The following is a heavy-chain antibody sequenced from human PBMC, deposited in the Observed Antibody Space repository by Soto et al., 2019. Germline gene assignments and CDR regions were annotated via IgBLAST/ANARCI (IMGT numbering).Heavy chain of an antibody. CDR1: GFTFSSYA. D-gene: IGHD6-19*01. Sequence: GGSLRLSCAASGFTFSSYAMSWVRQAPGKGLEWVSAISGSGGSTYYADSVKGRFTISRDNSKNTLYLQMNSLRAEDTAVYYCAKDVSSGWYDSLGPIDPSGQATLVSVPS. CDR3: AKDVSSGWYDSLGPIDP. J-gene: IGHJ5*02. CDR2: ISGSGGST. V-gene: IGHV3-23*01.